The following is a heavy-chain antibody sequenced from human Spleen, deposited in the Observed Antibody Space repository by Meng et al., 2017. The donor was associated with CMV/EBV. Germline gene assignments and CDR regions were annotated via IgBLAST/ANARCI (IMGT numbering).Heavy chain of an antibody. CDR2: INPYSGDT. J-gene: IGHJ4*02. CDR1: EYTFIDHH. CDR3: ATILNSNYIAADY. V-gene: IGHV1-2*02. D-gene: IGHD4-11*01. Sequence: ASVKVSCKASEYTFIDHHMHWVRQAPGQGLEWMGWINPYSGDTKYAQKFQGRVTLSRDTSISTAYMDLSRLRSDDTAVYYCATILNSNYIAADYWGQGTLVTVSS.